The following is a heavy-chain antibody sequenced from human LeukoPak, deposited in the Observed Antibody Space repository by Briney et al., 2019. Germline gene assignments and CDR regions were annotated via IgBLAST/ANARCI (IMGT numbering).Heavy chain of an antibody. V-gene: IGHV3-30-3*01. CDR1: GFTFSSYA. D-gene: IGHD3-22*01. CDR2: ITYDGSNK. Sequence: AGGSLRLSCAASGFTFSSYAMHWVRQAPGKGLEWVSVITYDGSNKYYADSVKGRFTISRDNSKNTLYLQMNSLRAEDTAVYYCARDLRPRARPNYYDSSGYFPYAFDIWGQGTMVTVSS. J-gene: IGHJ3*02. CDR3: ARDLRPRARPNYYDSSGYFPYAFDI.